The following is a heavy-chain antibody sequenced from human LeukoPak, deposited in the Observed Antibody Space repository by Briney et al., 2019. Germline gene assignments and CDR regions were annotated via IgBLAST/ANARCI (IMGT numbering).Heavy chain of an antibody. CDR2: IIPIFGTA. V-gene: IGHV1-69*05. CDR3: ARVGGYSYGFWFDP. D-gene: IGHD5-18*01. J-gene: IGHJ5*02. Sequence: SMKVSCKASGGTFSSYAISWVRQAPGQGLEWMGRIIPIFGTANYAQKFQGRVTITTDESTSTAYMELSSLRSEDTAVYYCARVGGYSYGFWFDPWGQGTLVTVSS. CDR1: GGTFSSYA.